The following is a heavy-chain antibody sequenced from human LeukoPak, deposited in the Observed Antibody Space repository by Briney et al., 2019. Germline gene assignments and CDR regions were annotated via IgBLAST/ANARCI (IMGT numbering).Heavy chain of an antibody. CDR2: ISGSGGST. CDR3: AKDGSRSRYSGYDC. J-gene: IGHJ4*02. V-gene: IGHV3-23*01. Sequence: GESLRLSCAASGFTVSSNYMSWVRQAPGKGLEWVSAISGSGGSTYYADSVKGRFTISRDNSKNTLYLQMNSLRAEDTAVYYCAKDGSRSRYSGYDCWGQGTLVTVSS. CDR1: GFTVSSNY. D-gene: IGHD5-12*01.